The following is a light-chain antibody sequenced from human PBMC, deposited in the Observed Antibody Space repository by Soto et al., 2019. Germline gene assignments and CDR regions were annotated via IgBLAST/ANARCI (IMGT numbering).Light chain of an antibody. Sequence: EIVLTQSPGTLSLSPGERATLSCSASQSVSSSYLAWYQQKPGQAPRLLIYGASSRATGIPDRFSGRGSGTDCTLTISRLEPEDFEVYYGQQYGSSPSFSCGQGTRLEIK. CDR3: QQYGSSPSFS. J-gene: IGKJ5*01. V-gene: IGKV3-20*01. CDR2: GAS. CDR1: QSVSSSY.